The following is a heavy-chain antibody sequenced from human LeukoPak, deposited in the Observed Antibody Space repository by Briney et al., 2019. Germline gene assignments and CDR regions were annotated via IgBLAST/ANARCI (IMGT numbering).Heavy chain of an antibody. CDR1: GGSISSYY. V-gene: IGHV4-4*07. J-gene: IGHJ4*02. Sequence: PSETLSLTRTVSGGSISSYYWSWIRQPAGKGLEWIGRIYTSGSTNYNPSLKSRVTMSVDTSKNQFSLKLSSVTAADTAVYYCARGRHDYGDHNFDYWGQGTLVTVSS. D-gene: IGHD4-17*01. CDR3: ARGRHDYGDHNFDY. CDR2: IYTSGST.